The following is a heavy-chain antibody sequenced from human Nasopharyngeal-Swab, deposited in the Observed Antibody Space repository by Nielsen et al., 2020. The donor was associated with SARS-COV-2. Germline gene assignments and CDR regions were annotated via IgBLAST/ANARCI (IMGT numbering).Heavy chain of an antibody. Sequence: SETLSLTCTVSGGSISSYYWSWIRQPPGKGLEWIGYIYYSGSTNYNPSLKSRVTISVDTSKNQFSLKLSSMTAADTAVYYCAREGYGRSNAFDIWGQGTMVTVSS. CDR1: GGSISSYY. D-gene: IGHD5-18*01. V-gene: IGHV4-59*01. CDR2: IYYSGST. J-gene: IGHJ3*02. CDR3: AREGYGRSNAFDI.